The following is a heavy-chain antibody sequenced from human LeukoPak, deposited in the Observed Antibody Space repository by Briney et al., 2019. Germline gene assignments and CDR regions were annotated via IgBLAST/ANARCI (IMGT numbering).Heavy chain of an antibody. Sequence: GGSLRLSCAASGFTFSSYEMNWVRQAPGKGLEWVSYISSSGSTRYYADSVKGRFTISRDNAKNSLYLQMNSLRAEDTAVYYCARGGVGVAASPLDCWGQGTLVTVSS. CDR2: ISSSGSTR. CDR3: ARGGVGVAASPLDC. D-gene: IGHD6-19*01. CDR1: GFTFSSYE. V-gene: IGHV3-48*03. J-gene: IGHJ4*02.